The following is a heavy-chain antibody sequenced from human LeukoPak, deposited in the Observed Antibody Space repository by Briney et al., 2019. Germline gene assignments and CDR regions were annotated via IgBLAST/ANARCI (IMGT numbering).Heavy chain of an antibody. J-gene: IGHJ4*02. CDR1: GFTFSSYA. D-gene: IGHD2-21*01. CDR3: ARPHIDGDYYYFQY. V-gene: IGHV3-23*01. CDR2: MHGSGRKT. Sequence: GRSLRLSCAASGFTFSSYAMSWVRQAPGKGLEWVSGMHGSGRKTNYADSVKGRFTISRDDSKNMVYLQLNSLRDEDTAVYFCARPHIDGDYYYFQYWGQGILVTVSS.